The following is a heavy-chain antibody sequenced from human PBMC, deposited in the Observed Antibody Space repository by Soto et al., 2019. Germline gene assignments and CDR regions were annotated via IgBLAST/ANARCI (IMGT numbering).Heavy chain of an antibody. D-gene: IGHD3-10*01. CDR2: IDWDDDK. V-gene: IGHV2-70*04. CDR3: ARTIYGSENYYRIFDY. J-gene: IGHJ4*02. CDR1: GFSLSTTEMR. Sequence: GSGPTLVNPTQTLTLTCTFSGFSLSTTEMRVSWIRQPPGKALEWLARIDWDDDKVYSTSLKTRLTISKDTSKNQVVLTMTNMDPVDTATYYCARTIYGSENYYRIFDYWGQGTLVTVSS.